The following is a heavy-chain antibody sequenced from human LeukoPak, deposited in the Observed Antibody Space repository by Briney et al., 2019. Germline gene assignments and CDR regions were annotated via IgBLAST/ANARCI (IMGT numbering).Heavy chain of an antibody. V-gene: IGHV4-4*07. CDR3: ARLPYYYDSSGYYANYYYYYGMDV. J-gene: IGHJ6*02. CDR2: IYTSGST. CDR1: GGSISSYY. Sequence: PSETLSLTCTVSGGSISSYYWSWIRQPAGKGLEWIGRIYTSGSTNYNPSLKSRVTMSVDTSKNQFSLKLSSVTAADTAVYYCARLPYYYDSSGYYANYYYYYGMDVWGQGTTVTVSS. D-gene: IGHD3-22*01.